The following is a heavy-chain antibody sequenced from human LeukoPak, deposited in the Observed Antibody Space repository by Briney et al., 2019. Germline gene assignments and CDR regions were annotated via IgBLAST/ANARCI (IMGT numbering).Heavy chain of an antibody. V-gene: IGHV3-48*02. CDR1: GFTFGDFH. CDR2: ISSGGSTT. CDR3: ARDPHAGIFDS. J-gene: IGHJ4*02. Sequence: PGGSLRLSCATSGFTFGDFHMNRLRQAPGKGLEHVSYISSGGSTTYYADSVVGRFSISRDDAKNFLYLQMDSLRDGDTAVYYCARDPHAGIFDSWGQGTLVTVSS.